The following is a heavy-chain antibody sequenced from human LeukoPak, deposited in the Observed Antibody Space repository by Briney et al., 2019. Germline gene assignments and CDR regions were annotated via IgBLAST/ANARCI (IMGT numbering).Heavy chain of an antibody. J-gene: IGHJ4*02. CDR2: INWNGGST. V-gene: IGHV3-20*04. D-gene: IGHD3-3*01. CDR3: ARVKGSGYRNSIDY. CDR1: GFTFDDYA. Sequence: PGGSLRLSCAASGFTFDDYAMNWVRQAPGKGLEWVSGINWNGGSTYYRDSVKGRFTISRDNAKNSLYLRMNSLRAEDTALYYCARVKGSGYRNSIDYWGQGTLVTVSS.